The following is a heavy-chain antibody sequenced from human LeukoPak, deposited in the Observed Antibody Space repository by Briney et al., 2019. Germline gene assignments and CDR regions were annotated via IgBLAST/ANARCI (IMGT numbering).Heavy chain of an antibody. Sequence: SETLSLTCAVYGGSFSGYYWSWIRQPPGKGLEWIGEINHSGSTYYNPSLKSRVTISVDTSKNQFSLKLSSVTAADTAVYYCARSAGHITIFGVVIGYFDYWGQGTLVTVSS. CDR2: INHSGST. CDR1: GGSFSGYY. V-gene: IGHV4-34*01. CDR3: ARSAGHITIFGVVIGYFDY. D-gene: IGHD3-3*01. J-gene: IGHJ4*02.